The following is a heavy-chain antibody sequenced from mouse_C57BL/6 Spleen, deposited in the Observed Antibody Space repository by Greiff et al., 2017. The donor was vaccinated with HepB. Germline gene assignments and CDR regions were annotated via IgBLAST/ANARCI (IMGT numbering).Heavy chain of an antibody. D-gene: IGHD1-1*01. CDR2: IYPGDGDT. Sequence: VQLQQSGPELVKPGASVKISCKASGYAFSSSWMNWVKQRPGKGLEWIGRIYPGDGDTNYNGKFKGKATLTADKASSTAYMQLSSLTSEDSAVYFCAREGYGSPFDYWGQGTTLTVSS. V-gene: IGHV1-82*01. CDR3: AREGYGSPFDY. CDR1: GYAFSSSW. J-gene: IGHJ2*01.